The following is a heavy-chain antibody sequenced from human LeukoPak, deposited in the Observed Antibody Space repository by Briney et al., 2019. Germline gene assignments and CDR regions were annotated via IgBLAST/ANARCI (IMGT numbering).Heavy chain of an antibody. D-gene: IGHD3-22*01. CDR1: GGTFSSYA. Sequence: SVKVSCKASGGTFSSYAISWVRQAPGQGLEWMGRIIPIFGTANYAQKFQGRVTITTDESTSTAYMELSSLRSEDTAVYYCARDNYDSSGYYDYWGQGTLVTVYS. J-gene: IGHJ4*02. CDR2: IIPIFGTA. V-gene: IGHV1-69*05. CDR3: ARDNYDSSGYYDY.